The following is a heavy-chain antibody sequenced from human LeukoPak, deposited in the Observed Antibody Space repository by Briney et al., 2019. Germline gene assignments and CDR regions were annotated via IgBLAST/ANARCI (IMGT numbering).Heavy chain of an antibody. CDR1: GGSISSYY. Sequence: PSETLSPTCTVSGGSISSYYWSWIRQPPGKGLEWIGYIYYSGSANYNPSLKSRVTISVDRSKNQFSLKLSSVTAADTAVYYCAREGTPKLHWGQGTLVTVSS. CDR2: IYYSGSA. CDR3: AREGTPKLH. J-gene: IGHJ4*02. V-gene: IGHV4-59*12. D-gene: IGHD4-23*01.